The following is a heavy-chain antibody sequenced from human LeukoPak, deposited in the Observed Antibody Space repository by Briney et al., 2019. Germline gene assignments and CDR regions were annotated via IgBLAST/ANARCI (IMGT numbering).Heavy chain of an antibody. J-gene: IGHJ4*02. V-gene: IGHV3-23*01. CDR2: IIGSSGST. CDR3: AKGPYDYIEIAYFDY. D-gene: IGHD5-12*01. Sequence: GGSLRISCVASGFSFNNYAMNWVRQAPGKGLEWVSLIIGSSGSTFYADSVKGRFTISRDKSKNTLYLQMNSLRAEDTAVYYCAKGPYDYIEIAYFDYWGQGSLVTVSS. CDR1: GFSFNNYA.